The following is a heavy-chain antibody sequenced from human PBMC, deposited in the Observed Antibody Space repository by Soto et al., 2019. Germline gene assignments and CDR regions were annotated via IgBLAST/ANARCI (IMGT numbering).Heavy chain of an antibody. J-gene: IGHJ4*02. CDR2: VYYTETT. V-gene: IGHV4-59*01. Sequence: QVQLQESGPGLLKPSETLSLTCTASGGSISSYFYIWVRQPPGMGLEWIGSVYYTETTDYKPALKIQVTISVEKSKTQCSLNPRSVTAADTAVYYCARDLAEVPRAVDYWGGGTVVTVSS. CDR3: ARDLAEVPRAVDY. CDR1: GGSISSYF. D-gene: IGHD6-13*01.